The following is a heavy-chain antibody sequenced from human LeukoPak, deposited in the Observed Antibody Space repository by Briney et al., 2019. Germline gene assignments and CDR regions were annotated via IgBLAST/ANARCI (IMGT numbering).Heavy chain of an antibody. CDR3: TTDSSSSKDY. Sequence: GGSLRPSCAASGFTFSNAWMSWVRQAPGKGLEWVGRIKTQTAGRKTDYDAPVKGRFTISRDHSKNTLYLQMNSLKTEDTAVYYCTTDSSSSKDYWGQGTLVTVSS. CDR2: IKTQTAGRKT. D-gene: IGHD6-6*01. CDR1: GFTFSNAW. V-gene: IGHV3-15*01. J-gene: IGHJ4*02.